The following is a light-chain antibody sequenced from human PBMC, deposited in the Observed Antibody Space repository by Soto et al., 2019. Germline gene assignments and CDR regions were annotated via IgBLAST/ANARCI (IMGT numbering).Light chain of an antibody. J-gene: IGKJ2*01. Sequence: ETIMTQSPATLSVSPGERATLSCRASQSVGTNLAWYQQKPGQAPRLLLYGVSTRATGIPARFSGSGSGTQFTLAINSLQSEDFAVYYCQQYNNWPPNTFGQGTKLEIK. V-gene: IGKV3-15*01. CDR1: QSVGTN. CDR2: GVS. CDR3: QQYNNWPPNT.